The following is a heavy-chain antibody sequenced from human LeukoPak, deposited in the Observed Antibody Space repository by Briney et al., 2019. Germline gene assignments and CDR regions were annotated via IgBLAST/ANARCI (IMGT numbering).Heavy chain of an antibody. V-gene: IGHV3-23*01. CDR1: GFTFSSYA. J-gene: IGHJ4*02. D-gene: IGHD3-16*01. CDR3: ARDQGGEGTDY. Sequence: PGGSLRLSCAASGFTFSSYAMSWVRQAPGKGLEWVSAISGSGGSTYYADSVKGRFTISRDNAKNSLYLHMNSLRADDTAVYYCARDQGGEGTDYWGQGTLVTVSS. CDR2: ISGSGGST.